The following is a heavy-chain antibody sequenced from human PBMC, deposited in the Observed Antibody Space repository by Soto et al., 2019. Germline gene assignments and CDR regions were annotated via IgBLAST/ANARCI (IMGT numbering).Heavy chain of an antibody. J-gene: IGHJ4*02. Sequence: GGSLRLSCAASGFTFSSHAMSWVRQAPGKGLEWFSAITGSGGDTFHADSVKGRFTISRDNSRNTLYLQMNSLRAEDTAIYYCTKGSASIRPYYFDNWGQGTLLTVSS. CDR1: GFTFSSHA. CDR3: TKGSASIRPYYFDN. D-gene: IGHD6-6*01. V-gene: IGHV3-23*01. CDR2: ITGSGGDT.